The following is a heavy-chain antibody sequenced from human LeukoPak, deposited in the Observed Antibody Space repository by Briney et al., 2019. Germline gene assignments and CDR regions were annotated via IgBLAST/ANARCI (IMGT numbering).Heavy chain of an antibody. Sequence: GASVNVSCKASGGTFSSYAISWVRQAPGQGLEWMGGIIPIFGTANYEQKFQGRVTITADESTSTAYMELSSLTSEDTAVYYCARAPTYYYDSSGYPTNGYFDYWGQGTLVTVSS. V-gene: IGHV1-69*01. CDR1: GGTFSSYA. CDR3: ARAPTYYYDSSGYPTNGYFDY. J-gene: IGHJ4*02. D-gene: IGHD3-22*01. CDR2: IIPIFGTA.